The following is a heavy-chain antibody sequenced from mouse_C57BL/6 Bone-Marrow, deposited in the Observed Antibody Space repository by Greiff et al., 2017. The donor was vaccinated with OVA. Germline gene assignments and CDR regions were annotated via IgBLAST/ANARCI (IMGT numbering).Heavy chain of an antibody. CDR3: ARWGPITTDYYAMDY. J-gene: IGHJ4*01. CDR2: IRSKSNNYAT. D-gene: IGHD1-1*01. V-gene: IGHV10-1*01. Sequence: EVQGVESGGGLVQPKGSLKLSCAASGFSFNTYAMNWVRQAPGKGLEWVARIRSKSNNYATYYADSVKDRFTISRDDSESMLYLQMNNLKTEDTAMYYCARWGPITTDYYAMDYWGQGTSVTVSS. CDR1: GFSFNTYA.